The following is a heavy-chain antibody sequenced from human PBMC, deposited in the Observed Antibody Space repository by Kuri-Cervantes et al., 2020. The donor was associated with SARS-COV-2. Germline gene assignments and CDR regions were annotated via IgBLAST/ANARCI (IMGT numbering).Heavy chain of an antibody. D-gene: IGHD5/OR15-5a*01. V-gene: IGHV1-69*10. CDR3: ASDGVSRSLSLDF. Sequence: SVKVSCKASGGTFSSAIISWVRQAPGQGLEWMGGIMPALGIPNYAQKFRGRVTITAETSTTTAHLDLTGLKSEDTALYYCASDGVSRSLSLDFWGQGTLVTVSS. CDR1: GGTFSSAI. CDR2: IMPALGIP. J-gene: IGHJ4*02.